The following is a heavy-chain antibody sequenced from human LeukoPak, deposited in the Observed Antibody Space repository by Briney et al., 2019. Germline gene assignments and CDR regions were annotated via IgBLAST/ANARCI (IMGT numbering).Heavy chain of an antibody. Sequence: PSETLSLTCTVSGGSISSSSYYWGWIRQPPGKGLEWIGSIYYSGSTYYNPSLKSRVTISVDTSKNQFSLKLSSVTAADTAVYYCAREVLGVVPAAIDWFDPWGQGTLVTVSS. J-gene: IGHJ5*02. D-gene: IGHD2-2*01. CDR2: IYYSGST. V-gene: IGHV4-39*02. CDR1: GGSISSSSYY. CDR3: AREVLGVVPAAIDWFDP.